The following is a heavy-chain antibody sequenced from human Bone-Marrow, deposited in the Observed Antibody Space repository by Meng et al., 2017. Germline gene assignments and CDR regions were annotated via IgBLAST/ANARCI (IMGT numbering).Heavy chain of an antibody. CDR1: GFTFETYE. CDR3: ARDRTQPRHLETNDGFDF. Sequence: GESLKISCLASGFTFETYEMNRVRQAPGKGLEWVAYISNSGRTIYYTGSVKGRFTISRDNARNSLYLQMNNLRAEDTAVYSCARDRTQPRHLETNDGFDFWGQGTMVTVSS. D-gene: IGHD1-1*01. CDR2: ISNSGRTI. V-gene: IGHV3-48*03. J-gene: IGHJ3*01.